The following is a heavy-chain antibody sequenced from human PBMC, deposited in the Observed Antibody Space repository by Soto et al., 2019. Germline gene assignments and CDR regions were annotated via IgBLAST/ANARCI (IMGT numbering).Heavy chain of an antibody. J-gene: IGHJ6*03. D-gene: IGHD1-1*01. CDR2: IIPILGIA. Sequence: SVKVSCKASGGTFSSYTISWVRQAPGQGLEWMGRIIPILGIANYAQKFQGRVTITADKSTSTAYMELSSLRSEDTAVYYCARDATGTIIGSHYYYMDVWGKGTTVTVSS. V-gene: IGHV1-69*04. CDR3: ARDATGTIIGSHYYYMDV. CDR1: GGTFSSYT.